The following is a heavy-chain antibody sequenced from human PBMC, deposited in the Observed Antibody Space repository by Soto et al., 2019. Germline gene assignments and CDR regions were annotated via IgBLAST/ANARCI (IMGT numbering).Heavy chain of an antibody. CDR2: INAGNGNT. J-gene: IGHJ5*02. CDR3: AGGYCSSTSCYRNWFDP. V-gene: IGHV1-3*01. CDR1: GYTFTSYA. D-gene: IGHD2-2*01. Sequence: ASVKVSCKASGYTFTSYAMHWVRQAPGQRLEWMGWINAGNGNTKYSQKFQGRVTITRDISASTAYMELSSLRSEDTAVYYCAGGYCSSTSCYRNWFDPWGQGTLVTVSS.